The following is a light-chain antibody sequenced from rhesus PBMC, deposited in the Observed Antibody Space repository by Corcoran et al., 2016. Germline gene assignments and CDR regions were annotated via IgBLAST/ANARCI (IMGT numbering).Light chain of an antibody. CDR1: ENVNNY. CDR2: KAS. CDR3: KHNYGTPHR. V-gene: IGKV1-74*01. J-gene: IGKJ2*01. Sequence: DIQMTQSPSSLSASVGDRVTITCRASENVNNYLHWYQQKTGKTPKLLIYKASTLQSGVPSRFTGSGSGTNFTFTISNLQPEYFATNYCKHNYGTPHRFGQGTKVEIK.